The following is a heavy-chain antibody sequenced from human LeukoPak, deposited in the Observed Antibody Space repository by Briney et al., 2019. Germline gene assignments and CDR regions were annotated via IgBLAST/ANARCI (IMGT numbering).Heavy chain of an antibody. D-gene: IGHD3-9*01. CDR1: GFTFSGFS. V-gene: IGHV3-23*01. CDR3: AKDGNFGYDILTGYYMFSPYFDY. CDR2: ISGSGGST. J-gene: IGHJ4*02. Sequence: PGGSLRLSCAASGFTFSGFSMSWVRQAPGKGLEWVSAISGSGGSTYYADSVKGRFTISRDNSKNTLYLQMNSLRAEDTAVYYCAKDGNFGYDILTGYYMFSPYFDYWGQGTLVTVSS.